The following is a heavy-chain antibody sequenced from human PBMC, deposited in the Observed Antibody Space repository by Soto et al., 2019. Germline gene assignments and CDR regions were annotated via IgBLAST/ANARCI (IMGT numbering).Heavy chain of an antibody. V-gene: IGHV4-30-4*08. CDR2: IYYTGFT. J-gene: IGHJ4*02. CDR3: ARAYRINGWSDYFFDY. D-gene: IGHD6-19*01. CDR1: GDSLSVGDYY. Sequence: SETLSLTCTVSGDSLSVGDYYWSWIRQPPGKGLEWIGDIYYTGFTFYNPSLKSRLTISLDSPNNQFSLRLNSVTAADTAVYFCARAYRINGWSDYFFDYWGQGTLVTVSS.